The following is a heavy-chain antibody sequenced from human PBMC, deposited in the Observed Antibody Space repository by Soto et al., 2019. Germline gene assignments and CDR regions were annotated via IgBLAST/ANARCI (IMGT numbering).Heavy chain of an antibody. J-gene: IGHJ6*02. CDR1: GGPFSGYY. Sequence: QVQLQQWGAGLLKPSETLSLTCAVYGGPFSGYYWSWIRQPPGKGLEWIGEINHSGSTNYNPSLKSLVTISVDTSKNQFSLKLSSVTAADTAVYYCARGRDYGYYYGMDVWGQGTTVTVSS. CDR3: ARGRDYGYYYGMDV. D-gene: IGHD4-17*01. V-gene: IGHV4-34*01. CDR2: INHSGST.